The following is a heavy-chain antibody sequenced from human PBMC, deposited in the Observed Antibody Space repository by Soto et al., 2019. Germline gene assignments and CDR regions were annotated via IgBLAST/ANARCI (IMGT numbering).Heavy chain of an antibody. CDR1: GFSLTTSAVA. D-gene: IGHD1-1*01. V-gene: IGHV2-5*01. CDR3: ARRYDPYYFDY. CDR2: IYGSDDK. J-gene: IGHJ4*02. Sequence: QITLKESGPPLVKPTQTLTLTCTFSGFSLTTSAVAVGWIRQPPGKALGWLAIIYGSDDKFYSPSLKSRLTITKDTSTNQVVLTMTNMDPVDTATYYCARRYDPYYFDYWGQGTLVTVSS.